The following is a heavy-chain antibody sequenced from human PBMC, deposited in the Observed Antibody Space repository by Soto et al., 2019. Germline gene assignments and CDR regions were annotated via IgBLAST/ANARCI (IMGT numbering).Heavy chain of an antibody. D-gene: IGHD1-1*01. CDR1: GFTFSDYD. CDR3: ATKRSFLFEK. Sequence: QVQLVESGGGVVQPGRSLRLSCAASGFTFSDYDMHWVRQAPGKGLEWVAVLSYDGSTNHYADSLKGRFTISRDNSKSPLFLQMNGLRAEDTAVYYCATKRSFLFEKWGQGTLVTVSS. J-gene: IGHJ4*02. CDR2: LSYDGSTN. V-gene: IGHV3-30*03.